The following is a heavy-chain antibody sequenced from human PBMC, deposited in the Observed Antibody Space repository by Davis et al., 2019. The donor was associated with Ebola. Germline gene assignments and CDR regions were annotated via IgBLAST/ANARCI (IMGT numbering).Heavy chain of an antibody. V-gene: IGHV1-3*01. CDR1: GYTFTSYA. J-gene: IGHJ4*02. Sequence: ASVKVSCKASGYTFTSYAMHWVRQAPGQRLEWMGWINAGKGNTKYSQKFQGRVTFTRDTSASTAYMELSSLRSEDTAVYYCARSYYYDTSGNSLPYFDYWGQGTLVTVSS. CDR2: INAGKGNT. D-gene: IGHD3-22*01. CDR3: ARSYYYDTSGNSLPYFDY.